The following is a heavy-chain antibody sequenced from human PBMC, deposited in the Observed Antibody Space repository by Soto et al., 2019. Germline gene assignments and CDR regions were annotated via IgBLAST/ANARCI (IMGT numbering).Heavy chain of an antibody. CDR1: GGTFSSYA. V-gene: IGHV1-69*01. Sequence: QVQLVQSGAEVKKTGSSVKVSCKASGGTFSSYAISWVRQAPGQGLEWMGGIIPIFGTANYAQKFQGRVTITADESTSTAYMELSSLRSEDTAVYYCANYDSSGYYYHDAFDIWGQGTMVTVSS. D-gene: IGHD3-22*01. J-gene: IGHJ3*02. CDR3: ANYDSSGYYYHDAFDI. CDR2: IIPIFGTA.